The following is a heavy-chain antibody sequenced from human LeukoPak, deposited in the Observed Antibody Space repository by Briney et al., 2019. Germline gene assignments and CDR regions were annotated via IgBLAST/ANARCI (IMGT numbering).Heavy chain of an antibody. Sequence: GGSLRLSCAASGFTFDDYTMHWVRQAPGKGLEWVSLISWDGGSTFYADSVKGRFTISRDNSKNSLYLQMSSLRTEDTALYYCARSDTAMVALGDYWGQGTLVTVSS. CDR1: GFTFDDYT. D-gene: IGHD5-18*01. CDR2: ISWDGGST. CDR3: ARSDTAMVALGDY. V-gene: IGHV3-43*01. J-gene: IGHJ4*02.